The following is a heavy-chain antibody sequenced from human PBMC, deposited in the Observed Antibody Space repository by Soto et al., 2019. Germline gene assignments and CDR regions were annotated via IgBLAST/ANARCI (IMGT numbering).Heavy chain of an antibody. J-gene: IGHJ4*02. V-gene: IGHV4-59*01. CDR2: IYYSGST. Sequence: PSETLSLTCPVSGGSISSYYWIWIRQPPGKGLEWIGYIYYSGSTNYNPSLKSRVTISVDTSKNQFSLKLSSVTAADTAVYYCARLVYCSGGSCYKPAAYFDYWGQGTLVTVSS. CDR1: GGSISSYY. D-gene: IGHD2-15*01. CDR3: ARLVYCSGGSCYKPAAYFDY.